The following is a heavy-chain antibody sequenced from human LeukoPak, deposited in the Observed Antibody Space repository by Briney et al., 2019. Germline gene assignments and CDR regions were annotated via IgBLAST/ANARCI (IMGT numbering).Heavy chain of an antibody. CDR2: ISSSSSYI. V-gene: IGHV3-21*01. CDR3: AXGYXXXWYVVKNWLEP. J-gene: IGHJ5*02. D-gene: IGHD6-19*01. CDR1: GFTFSSYS. Sequence: GGSLRLSCAASGFTFSSYSMNWVRQAPGKGLEWVSSISSSSSYIYYADSVKGRFTISRDNAKNSLYLQMNSLRAEDTAVYYCAXGYXXXWYVVKNWLEPWGQGTLVSV.